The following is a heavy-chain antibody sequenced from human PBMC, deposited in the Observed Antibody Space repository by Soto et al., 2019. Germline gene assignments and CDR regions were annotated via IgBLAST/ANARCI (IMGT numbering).Heavy chain of an antibody. Sequence: SETLSLTCTVSGDSISSSSYYWGWIRQPPGKGLEWIGSIYYSGSTYYNPSLKSRVTISVDSSKNQFSLKLNSVTAADTAVYYCARPYCSSGTCYVGYWGQGTLVTVSS. J-gene: IGHJ4*02. CDR1: GDSISSSSYY. CDR3: ARPYCSSGTCYVGY. V-gene: IGHV4-39*01. CDR2: IYYSGST. D-gene: IGHD2-15*01.